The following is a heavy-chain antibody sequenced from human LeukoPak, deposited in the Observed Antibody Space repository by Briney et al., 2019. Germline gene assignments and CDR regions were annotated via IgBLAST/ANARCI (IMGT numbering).Heavy chain of an antibody. V-gene: IGHV1-8*01. CDR3: ARAGLRWYYYFDY. CDR1: GYTFTSYD. Sequence: ASVKVSCKASGYTFTSYDINWVRQATGQGLEWMGWMNPNSGNTGYAQKFQGRVTMTRNTSISTAYMELSSLRSDDTAVYYCARAGLRWYYYFDYWGQGTLVTVSS. D-gene: IGHD4-23*01. J-gene: IGHJ4*02. CDR2: MNPNSGNT.